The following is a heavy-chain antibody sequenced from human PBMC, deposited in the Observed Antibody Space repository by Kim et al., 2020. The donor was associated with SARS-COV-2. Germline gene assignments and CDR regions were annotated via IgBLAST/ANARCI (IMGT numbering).Heavy chain of an antibody. J-gene: IGHJ4*02. Sequence: NYNPSLKSRVTISVDTSKNQFSLKLSSVTAADTAVYYCARVPYSSGCFDYWGQGTLVTVSS. D-gene: IGHD6-19*01. CDR3: ARVPYSSGCFDY. V-gene: IGHV4-34*01.